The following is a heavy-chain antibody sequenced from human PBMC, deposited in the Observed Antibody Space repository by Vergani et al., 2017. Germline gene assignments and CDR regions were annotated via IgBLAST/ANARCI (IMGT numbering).Heavy chain of an antibody. CDR2: VDPEDGDR. CDR3: ARRGLGCXSNPCYAGHDFDP. D-gene: IGHD2-2*01. V-gene: IGHV1-69-2*01. CDR1: GYTFTDYY. Sequence: EVRLVQSAAEVKRPGATVNISCKVFGYTFTDYYIHWVQQAPGKGLEWMGLVDPEDGDRIYSDRFQGRVTITADKSTDTVYMELRSLRPEDTAVYYCARRGLGCXSNPCYAGHDFDPWGQGTLVTVSS. J-gene: IGHJ5*02.